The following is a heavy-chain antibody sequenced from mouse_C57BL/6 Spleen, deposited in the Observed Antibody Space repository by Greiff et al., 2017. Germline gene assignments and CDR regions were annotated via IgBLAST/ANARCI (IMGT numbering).Heavy chain of an antibody. V-gene: IGHV5-16*01. CDR1: GFTFSDYY. CDR3: AREDYGSSYWFAY. CDR2: INYDSSST. D-gene: IGHD1-1*01. Sequence: LQQSEGGLVQPGSSMKFSCTASGFTFSDYYMAWVRQVPEKGLEWVANINYDSSSTYYRNSLESRFIISRDNAKNILYLQMSSLKSEDTATYYCAREDYGSSYWFAYWGQGTLVTVSA. J-gene: IGHJ3*01.